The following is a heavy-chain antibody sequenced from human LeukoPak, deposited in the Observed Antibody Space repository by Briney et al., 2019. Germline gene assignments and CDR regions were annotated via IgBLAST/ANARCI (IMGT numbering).Heavy chain of an antibody. CDR2: INHSGST. CDR1: GGSFSGYY. Sequence: PSETLSLTCAVYGGSFSGYYWSWIRQPPGKGLEWIGEINHSGSTNYNPSLKSRVTISVDTSKNQFSLKLSSVTAADTAVYYCARGLLGATQAAVFDYWGQGTLVTVSP. V-gene: IGHV4-34*01. J-gene: IGHJ4*02. D-gene: IGHD1-26*01. CDR3: ARGLLGATQAAVFDY.